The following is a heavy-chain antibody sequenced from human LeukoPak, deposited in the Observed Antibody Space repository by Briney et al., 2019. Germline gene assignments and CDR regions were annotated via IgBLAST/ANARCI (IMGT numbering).Heavy chain of an antibody. D-gene: IGHD6-19*01. Sequence: ASVKISCKASGYTFTGYYVHWVRQAPEQGLEWMGWINPSSGGANYAQKFQGRVTMTRDTSISTAYMELSRLRSDDTAVYYCADEFGLKWLADWGQGTLVTVSS. J-gene: IGHJ4*02. V-gene: IGHV1-2*02. CDR3: ADEFGLKWLAD. CDR1: GYTFTGYY. CDR2: INPSSGGA.